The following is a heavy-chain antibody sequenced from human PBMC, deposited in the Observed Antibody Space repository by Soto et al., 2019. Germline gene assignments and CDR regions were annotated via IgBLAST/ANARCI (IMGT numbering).Heavy chain of an antibody. CDR3: AREGSESWSYYYYGMDV. CDR2: IWYDGSNK. D-gene: IGHD1-26*01. Sequence: GGSLRLSCAASGFTFSSYGMHWVRQAPGKGLEWVAVIWYDGSNKYYADSVKGRFTISRDNSKNTLYLQMNSLRAEDTAVYYCAREGSESWSYYYYGMDVWGQGTTVTVSS. J-gene: IGHJ6*02. CDR1: GFTFSSYG. V-gene: IGHV3-33*01.